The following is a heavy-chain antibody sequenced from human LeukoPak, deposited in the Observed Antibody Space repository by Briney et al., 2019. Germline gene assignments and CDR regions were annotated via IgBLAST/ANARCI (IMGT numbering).Heavy chain of an antibody. CDR3: ARDRPYTGGWRGFDY. J-gene: IGHJ4*02. CDR1: GYTFTGYH. D-gene: IGHD6-19*01. Sequence: SVKVSCKASGYTFTGYHIYWVRQAPGQGLEWMGGIIPMFGIANYAQKFQGRVTITADESTSTAYMELSSLRSEDTAVYYCARDRPYTGGWRGFDYWGQGTLVTVSS. CDR2: IIPMFGIA. V-gene: IGHV1-69*13.